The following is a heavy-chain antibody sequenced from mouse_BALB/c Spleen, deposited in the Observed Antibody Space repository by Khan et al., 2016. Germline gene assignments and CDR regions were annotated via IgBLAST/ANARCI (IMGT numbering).Heavy chain of an antibody. V-gene: IGHV3-8*02. D-gene: IGHD1-1*01. CDR2: ISYSGST. CDR3: ARYYGSSYYAMDY. J-gene: IGHJ4*01. CDR1: GDSITSGY. Sequence: EVQLQESRPSLVKPSQTLSLTCSVSGDSITSGYWNWIRKFPGNKLEYMGYISYSGSTYYNPSLKSRISITRDTSKNQYYLQLNSVTTEDTATYXSARYYGSSYYAMDYWGQGTSVTVSS.